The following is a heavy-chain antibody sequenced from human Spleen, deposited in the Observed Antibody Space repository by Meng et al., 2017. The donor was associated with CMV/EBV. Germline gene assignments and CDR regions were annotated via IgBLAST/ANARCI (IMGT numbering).Heavy chain of an antibody. CDR2: MNPNSGNT. V-gene: IGHV1-8*01. J-gene: IGHJ4*02. Sequence: ASVKVSCKASGYTFTSYDINWVRQATGQGLEWMGWMNPNSGNTGYAEKFKGRVSMTRNTSTNTAYMELSSLRSEDTAVYYCARAIRGGDFDFWGQGTLVTVSS. D-gene: IGHD2-21*01. CDR3: ARAIRGGDFDF. CDR1: GYTFTSYD.